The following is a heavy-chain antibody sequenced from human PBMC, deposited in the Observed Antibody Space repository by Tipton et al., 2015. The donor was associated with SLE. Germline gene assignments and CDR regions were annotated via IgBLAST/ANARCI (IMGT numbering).Heavy chain of an antibody. J-gene: IGHJ4*02. CDR2: MNPNSGNT. CDR1: GYTFTSYD. V-gene: IGHV1-8*01. D-gene: IGHD3-10*01. Sequence: QLVQSGAEVKKPGASVKVSCKASGYTFTSYDINWVRQATGQGLEWMGWMNPNSGNTGYSQKFQGRVTMTRNTSISTAYMELSSLRAEGTAVYYWAGGVAFGGWSGDGGLWFGGARPYFFDYWGQGTLVTVSS. CDR3: AGGVAFGGWSGDGGLWFGGARPYFFDY.